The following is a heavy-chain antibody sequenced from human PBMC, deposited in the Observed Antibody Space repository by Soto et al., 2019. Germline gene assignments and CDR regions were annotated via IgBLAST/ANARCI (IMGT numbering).Heavy chain of an antibody. CDR1: GRSISSSSYY. D-gene: IGHD3-10*01. CDR3: ESGRLGELFRDYYYYGMDV. J-gene: IGHJ6*02. CDR2: IYYSGST. V-gene: IGHV4-39*01. Sequence: PSETLSLTCTLSGRSISSSSYYWGWLRQPPGKGLEWIGSIYYSGSTYDNPSLKSRVTISVDTSNNQFSLKLSSVTAADTAVYYCESGRLGELFRDYYYYGMDVWGQGTTVT.